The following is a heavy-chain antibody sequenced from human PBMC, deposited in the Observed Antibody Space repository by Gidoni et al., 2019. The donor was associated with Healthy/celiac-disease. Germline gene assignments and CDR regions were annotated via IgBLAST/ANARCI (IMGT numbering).Heavy chain of an antibody. V-gene: IGHV4-30-4*01. CDR1: GGSIRSGDYY. J-gene: IGHJ3*02. Sequence: QVQLQESGPGLVKPSQTLSLTCTVSGGSIRSGDYYWSWIRQPPGKGLEWIGYIYYSGSTYYNPSLKSRVTISVDTSKNQFSLKLSSVTAADTAVYYCAREQQWLDDAFDIWGQGTMVTVSS. D-gene: IGHD6-19*01. CDR3: AREQQWLDDAFDI. CDR2: IYYSGST.